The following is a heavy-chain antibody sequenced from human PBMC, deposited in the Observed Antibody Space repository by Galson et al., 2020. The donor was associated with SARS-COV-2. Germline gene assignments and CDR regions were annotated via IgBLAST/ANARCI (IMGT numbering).Heavy chain of an antibody. CDR2: IWYDGSNK. CDR1: GFTFSSYG. J-gene: IGHJ4*02. V-gene: IGHV3-33*01. CDR3: AREGRSELLALDY. Sequence: HSGGSLRLSCAASGFTFSSYGMHWVRQAPGKGLEWVAVIWYDGSNKYYADSVKGRFTISRDNSKNTLYLQMNSPRAEDTAVYYCAREGRSELLALDYWGQGTLVTVSS. D-gene: IGHD1-26*01.